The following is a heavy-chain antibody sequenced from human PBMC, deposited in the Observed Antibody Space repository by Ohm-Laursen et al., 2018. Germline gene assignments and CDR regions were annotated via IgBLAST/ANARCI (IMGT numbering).Heavy chain of an antibody. D-gene: IGHD2-21*02. CDR3: ARALGGDPSSCYYGMDV. Sequence: ETLSLPCAVYGGSFRGYYWSWIRQPPGRGLGWIGEITHTGSTNYTPSLKSGVTMSQVRSKNQFPLKLSSVTAADTDVYFCARALGGDPSSCYYGMDVWGQGTTVTVSS. V-gene: IGHV4-34*01. CDR2: ITHTGST. J-gene: IGHJ6*02. CDR1: GGSFRGYY.